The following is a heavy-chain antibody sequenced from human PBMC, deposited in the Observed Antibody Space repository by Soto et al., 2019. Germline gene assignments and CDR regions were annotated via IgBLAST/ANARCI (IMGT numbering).Heavy chain of an antibody. CDR2: MKGDGSKE. CDR1: GFTFSTSW. J-gene: IGHJ3*02. Sequence: VQLVESGGGVVQPGGSLRLSCLASGFTFSTSWMTWVRQAPGKGLEWVANMKGDGSKENYVDSVKGRFTISRDNAKNSLFLQMNSLRDEDTALYYCARDLNYGVSTVYYDVFDTWGQGTMVTVSP. CDR3: ARDLNYGVSTVYYDVFDT. V-gene: IGHV3-7*01. D-gene: IGHD4-17*01.